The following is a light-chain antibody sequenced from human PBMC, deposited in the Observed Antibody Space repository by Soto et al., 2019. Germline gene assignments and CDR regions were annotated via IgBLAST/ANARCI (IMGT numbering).Light chain of an antibody. J-gene: IGKJ1*01. Sequence: IQITQSPSTLSASVGDRVTITCRAGQSVSSWLAWYQQKPGKAPKLLIYKASTLKSGVPSRFSGSGSGTEFTLTISSLQPDDFAPYYCQQYNSYPWTFGQGTKVAIK. V-gene: IGKV1-5*03. CDR1: QSVSSW. CDR2: KAS. CDR3: QQYNSYPWT.